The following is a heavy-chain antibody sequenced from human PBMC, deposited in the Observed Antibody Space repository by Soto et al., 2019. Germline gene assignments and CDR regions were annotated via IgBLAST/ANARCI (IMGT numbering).Heavy chain of an antibody. J-gene: IGHJ4*02. CDR1: GFTFSNAW. V-gene: IGHV3-15*01. CDR3: TTAHPRGPDY. Sequence: EVQLVESGGGLVKPGESLRLSCAASGFTFSNAWMNWVRQAPGKGLEWVGLIKSKTDGGTIDYPAPVKGRFNISRDDSRNTLYLQMNSLKTEDTAVYYCTTAHPRGPDYWGQGTLVTVSS. CDR2: IKSKTDGGTI. D-gene: IGHD5-12*01.